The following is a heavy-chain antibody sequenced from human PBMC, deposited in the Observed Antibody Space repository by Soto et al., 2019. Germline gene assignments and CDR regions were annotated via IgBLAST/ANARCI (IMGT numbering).Heavy chain of an antibody. CDR1: GFTLSGYA. CDR3: ARRARPDFYYMDV. D-gene: IGHD6-6*01. V-gene: IGHV3-64*01. J-gene: IGHJ6*03. Sequence: EVQLVESGGGLAQPGGSLRLSCAASGFTLSGYAMDWVRQAPGKGLEYVSGISTNGVGTYYANSVQGRFTISRDNSKNTVYLQMGSLGGEDMAVYYCARRARPDFYYMDVWGKGTTVTVSS. CDR2: ISTNGVGT.